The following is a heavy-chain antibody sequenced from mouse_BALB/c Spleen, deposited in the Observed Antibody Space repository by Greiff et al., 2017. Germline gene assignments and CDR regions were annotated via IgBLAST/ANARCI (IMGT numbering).Heavy chain of an antibody. J-gene: IGHJ3*01. CDR3: ASARSGAY. D-gene: IGHD3-1*01. V-gene: IGHV1S135*01. Sequence: EVQLQQSGPELMKPGASVKISCKAAGYSFTSYYMHWVKQSHGKGLEWIGYIDPFNGGTSYNQKFKGKATLTVDKSSSTAYMHLSSLTSEDSAVYYCASARSGAYWGQGTLVTVSA. CDR2: IDPFNGGT. CDR1: GYSFTSYY.